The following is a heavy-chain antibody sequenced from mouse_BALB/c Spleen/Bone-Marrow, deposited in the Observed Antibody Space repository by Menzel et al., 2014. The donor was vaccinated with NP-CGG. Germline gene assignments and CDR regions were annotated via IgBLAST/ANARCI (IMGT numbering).Heavy chain of an antibody. J-gene: IGHJ3*01. CDR2: INPVSSTI. CDR1: GFDFSRYW. V-gene: IGHV4-1*02. D-gene: IGHD1-1*01. CDR3: ARLSYYGRFAY. Sequence: DVMLVESGGGLVQPGGSLKLSCAASGFDFSRYWMSWVRQAPGKGLEWIGEINPVSSTINYTPSRKDKFIISRDNAKNTLYLQMSKVRSEDTALYYCARLSYYGRFAYWGQGTLVTVSA.